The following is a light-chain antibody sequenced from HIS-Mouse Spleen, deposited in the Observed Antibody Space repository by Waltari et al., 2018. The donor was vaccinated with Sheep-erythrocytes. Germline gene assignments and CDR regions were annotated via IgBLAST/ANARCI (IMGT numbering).Light chain of an antibody. CDR3: QSADSSGTYPVV. Sequence: SYELTQPPSVSVSPGQTARITCSGDALPKQDASWYQQKPGQAPVLVIYKDSERPSGIPERFSGSSSGTTVTLTISGVQAEDEADYYCQSADSSGTYPVVFGGGTKLTVL. CDR1: ALPKQD. V-gene: IGLV3-25*03. J-gene: IGLJ2*01. CDR2: KDS.